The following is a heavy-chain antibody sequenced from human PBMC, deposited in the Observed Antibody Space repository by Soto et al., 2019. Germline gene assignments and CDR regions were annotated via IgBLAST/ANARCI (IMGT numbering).Heavy chain of an antibody. J-gene: IGHJ3*02. V-gene: IGHV1-18*01. CDR2: ISAYNGNT. Sequence: ASVKVSCKASGYTFTSYGISWVRQAPGQGLEWMGWISAYNGNTNYAQKLQGRVTMTTDTSTSTAYMELRSLRSDDTAVYYCARVGGYSYGWSTDAFDIWGQGTMVTVSS. D-gene: IGHD5-18*01. CDR1: GYTFTSYG. CDR3: ARVGGYSYGWSTDAFDI.